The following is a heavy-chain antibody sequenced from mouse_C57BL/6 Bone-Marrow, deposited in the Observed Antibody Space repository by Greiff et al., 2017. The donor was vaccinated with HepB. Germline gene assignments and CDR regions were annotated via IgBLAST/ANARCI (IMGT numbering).Heavy chain of an antibody. CDR3: AREGLYYYGSLWYFDV. Sequence: EVQLQESGPGLVKPSQSLSLTCSVTGYSITSGYYWNWIRQFPGNKLEWMGYISYDGSNNYNPSLKNRISITRDTSKNQFFLKLNSVTTEDTATYYCAREGLYYYGSLWYFDVWGTGTTVTVSS. CDR2: ISYDGSN. J-gene: IGHJ1*03. D-gene: IGHD1-1*01. V-gene: IGHV3-6*01. CDR1: GYSITSGYY.